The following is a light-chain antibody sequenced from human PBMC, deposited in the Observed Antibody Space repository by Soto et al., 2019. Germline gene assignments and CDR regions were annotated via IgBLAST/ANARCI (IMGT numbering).Light chain of an antibody. CDR1: SSDVGGYNY. V-gene: IGLV2-14*01. CDR2: DVS. J-gene: IGLJ1*01. Sequence: QSALTQPASVSGSPGQSITISCTGTSSDVGGYNYVSWYQQHPGKAPKLMIYDVSNRPSGVSNRFSGSKSGNTASLTISGIQAEDEADYYCSSYTSSSTPVFGTGTKVTVL. CDR3: SSYTSSSTPV.